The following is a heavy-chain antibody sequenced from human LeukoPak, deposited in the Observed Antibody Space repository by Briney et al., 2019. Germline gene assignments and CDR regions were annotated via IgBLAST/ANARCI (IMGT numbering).Heavy chain of an antibody. V-gene: IGHV3-21*01. J-gene: IGHJ4*02. D-gene: IGHD6-13*01. CDR3: AKDTDIAAADLYFDY. Sequence: KTGGSLRLSCAASGFTLSTYNTHWVRQAPGKGLEWVSSITSSSTYYADSVKGRFTISRDNSKNTLYLQMNSLRAEDTAVYYCAKDTDIAAADLYFDYWGQGTLVTVSS. CDR1: GFTLSTYN. CDR2: ITSSST.